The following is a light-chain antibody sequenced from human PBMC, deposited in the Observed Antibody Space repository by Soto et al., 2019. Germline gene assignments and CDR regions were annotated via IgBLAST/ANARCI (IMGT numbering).Light chain of an antibody. CDR2: DAS. V-gene: IGKV1-39*01. J-gene: IGKJ1*01. CDR3: QQSYYNPT. Sequence: DIQMTQSPSSLSASVGDRVTITCRASQSVSNYLHWYQQKPGKAPNLLIYDASSLQSGVPSGFSGSGSGTDFTLTVSSLQREDFATYYCQQSYYNPTFGQGTKVDIK. CDR1: QSVSNY.